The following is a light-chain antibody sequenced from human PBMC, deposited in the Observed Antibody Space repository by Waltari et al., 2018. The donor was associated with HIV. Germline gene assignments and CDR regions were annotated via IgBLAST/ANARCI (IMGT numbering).Light chain of an antibody. V-gene: IGLV2-11*01. Sequence: QSALTHPRSVSVSPGQSVTISCTGTSSDIGDYNYVSWYQQHPGKAPKLMIYDVTKRPSGVPDRFSGSKSGNTASLTISGLQAEDEAAYYCCSFAGSYTLVFGGGTKLTVL. J-gene: IGLJ3*02. CDR2: DVT. CDR1: SSDIGDYNY. CDR3: CSFAGSYTLV.